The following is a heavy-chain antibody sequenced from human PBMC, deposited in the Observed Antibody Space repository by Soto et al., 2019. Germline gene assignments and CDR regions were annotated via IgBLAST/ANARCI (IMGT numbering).Heavy chain of an antibody. V-gene: IGHV3-30*18. D-gene: IGHD3-3*01. CDR1: GFTFCSYG. CDR2: ISYDGSNK. J-gene: IGHJ4*02. Sequence: PGGSLRLSCAASGFTFCSYGMHWVRQAPGKGLEWVAVISYDGSNKYYADSVKGRFTISRDNSKNTLYLQMNSLRAEDTAVYYCAKGLAYYDFWSGYSDFDYWGQGTLVTVS. CDR3: AKGLAYYDFWSGYSDFDY.